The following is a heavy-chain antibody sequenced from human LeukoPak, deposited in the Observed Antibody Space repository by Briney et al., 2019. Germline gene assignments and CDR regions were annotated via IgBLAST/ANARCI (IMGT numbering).Heavy chain of an antibody. J-gene: IGHJ5*02. CDR1: GLTFSSYS. Sequence: GGSLRLSCAASGLTFSSYSMNWVRQAPGKGLEWVANIKQDGSEKYYVDSVKGRFTISRDNAKNSLYLQMNSLRAEDTAVYYCARDDGYSYGFDPWGQGTLVTVSS. CDR2: IKQDGSEK. D-gene: IGHD5-18*01. CDR3: ARDDGYSYGFDP. V-gene: IGHV3-7*01.